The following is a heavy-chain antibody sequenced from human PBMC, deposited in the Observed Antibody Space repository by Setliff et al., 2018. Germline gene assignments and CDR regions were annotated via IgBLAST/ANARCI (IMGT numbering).Heavy chain of an antibody. CDR2: INQDGSEK. Sequence: GGSLRLSCAASGFTFSNYWMNWVRQAPGKGLEWVANINQDGSEKKYVDSVKGRFTISRDNTKNSLYLEMISLRAEDTAVYYCARDATYYDFWSDYSPDAFDIWGQGTMVTVSS. CDR3: ARDATYYDFWSDYSPDAFDI. J-gene: IGHJ3*02. D-gene: IGHD3-3*01. CDR1: GFTFSNYW. V-gene: IGHV3-7*01.